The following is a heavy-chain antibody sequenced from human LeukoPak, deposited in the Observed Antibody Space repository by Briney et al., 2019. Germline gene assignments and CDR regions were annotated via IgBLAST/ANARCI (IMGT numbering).Heavy chain of an antibody. D-gene: IGHD6-13*01. J-gene: IGHJ4*02. CDR2: ISYDGSNK. Sequence: GGSLRLSCAASGFTFSSYAMHWVRQAPGKGLEWVAVISYDGSNKYYADSVKGRFTISRVNSKNTLYLQMNSLRAEDTAVYYCARSHSYSLYNYWGQGTLVTVSS. CDR1: GFTFSSYA. CDR3: ARSHSYSLYNY. V-gene: IGHV3-30-3*01.